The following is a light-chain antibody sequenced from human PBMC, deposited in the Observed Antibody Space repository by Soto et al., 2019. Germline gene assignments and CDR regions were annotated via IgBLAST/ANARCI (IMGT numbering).Light chain of an antibody. CDR1: GSNIGAGYD. CDR2: GNS. J-gene: IGLJ1*01. CDR3: QSYDSSLSALYV. Sequence: QSVLAQPPSVSGSPGQRVTISCTGSGSNIGAGYDVHWYQQLPGTAPKLLIYGNSNRPSGVPDRFSGSKSGTSASLAITGLQAEDEADYYCQSYDSSLSALYVFGTGTKVTVL. V-gene: IGLV1-40*01.